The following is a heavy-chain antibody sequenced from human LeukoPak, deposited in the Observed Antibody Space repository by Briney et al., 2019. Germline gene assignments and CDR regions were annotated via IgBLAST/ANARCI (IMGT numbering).Heavy chain of an antibody. CDR3: ARAHRTYYYDSSGLQPMGYFDY. Sequence: SETLSLTCTVSGGSISSSSYYWGWLRQPPGKGLEWIGSIYYSGSTYYNPSLKSRVTISVDTSKNQFSLKLSSVTAADTAVYYCARAHRTYYYDSSGLQPMGYFDYWGQGTLVTVSS. J-gene: IGHJ4*02. V-gene: IGHV4-39*07. CDR1: GGSISSSSYY. CDR2: IYYSGST. D-gene: IGHD3-22*01.